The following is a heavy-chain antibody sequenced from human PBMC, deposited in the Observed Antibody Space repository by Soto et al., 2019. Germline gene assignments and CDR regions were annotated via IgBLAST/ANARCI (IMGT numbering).Heavy chain of an antibody. Sequence: LRLSCAASGFTFNTFGMHWVRQTPGKGLEWVALLWYDGSNKYYVDSVKGRFTISRDNSKNTLYLQMNSLRVEDTAVYYCARERAVTGGTYYFDRWGQGTLVTVSS. CDR3: ARERAVTGGTYYFDR. V-gene: IGHV3-33*01. CDR1: GFTFNTFG. CDR2: LWYDGSNK. J-gene: IGHJ4*02. D-gene: IGHD6-19*01.